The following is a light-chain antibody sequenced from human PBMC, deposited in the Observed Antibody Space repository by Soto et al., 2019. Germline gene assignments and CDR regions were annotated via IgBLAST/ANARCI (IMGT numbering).Light chain of an antibody. CDR1: SSDIGGYDY. CDR3: SSYTTTNPHVI. J-gene: IGLJ2*01. Sequence: QSVLTQPASVSGSPGQTITISCSGSSSDIGGYDYVSWYQHHPGKAPKLLIYGVDNRPSGVSDRFSGSKSGNTASLTIFGLQAEDEADYYCSSYTTTNPHVIFGGGTKLTVL. CDR2: GVD. V-gene: IGLV2-14*01.